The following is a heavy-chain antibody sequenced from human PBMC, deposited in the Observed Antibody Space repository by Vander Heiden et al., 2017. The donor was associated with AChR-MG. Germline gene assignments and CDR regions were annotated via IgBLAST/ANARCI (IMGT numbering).Heavy chain of an antibody. CDR3: ARGPQQLVLNLYYYYYYMDV. D-gene: IGHD6-6*01. J-gene: IGHJ6*03. CDR1: GYTFTSYY. V-gene: IGHV1-46*01. Sequence: QVQLLQSGAEVKKPGASVKVSCKASGYTFTSYYMHWVRQAPGQGLEWMGIINPSGGSTSYAQKFQGRVTMTRDTSTSTVYMELSSLRSEDTAVYYCARGPQQLVLNLYYYYYYMDVWGKGTTVTVSS. CDR2: INPSGGST.